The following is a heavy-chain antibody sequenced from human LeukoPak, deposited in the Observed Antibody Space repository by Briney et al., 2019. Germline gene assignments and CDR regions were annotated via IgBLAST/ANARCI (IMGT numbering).Heavy chain of an antibody. CDR3: AKTSDQLLYSKFDF. J-gene: IGHJ4*02. V-gene: IGHV3-30*02. D-gene: IGHD2-15*01. Sequence: GGSLRLSCATSGFTFSFNGMHWVRQAPGKGLEWVAFIQYDGSYKFYADSVRGRFSIPRDNSKNTLFLQMNSLRTEDTAVYYCAKTSDQLLYSKFDFWGQGALVTVSS. CDR1: GFTFSFNG. CDR2: IQYDGSYK.